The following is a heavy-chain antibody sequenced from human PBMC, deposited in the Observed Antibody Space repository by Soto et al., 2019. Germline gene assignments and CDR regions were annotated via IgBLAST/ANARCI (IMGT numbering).Heavy chain of an antibody. J-gene: IGHJ4*02. D-gene: IGHD3-22*01. Sequence: QVQLVQSGAEVKKPGASVKVSCKASGYTFTSYGISWVRQAPGQGLEWMGWISANNGNTNYAQKLQGRVTMTTDTXXTTAYMELRSLRSDDPAVYYCARDGSSGYSYPFDYWGQGTLVTVSS. CDR2: ISANNGNT. CDR3: ARDGSSGYSYPFDY. V-gene: IGHV1-18*01. CDR1: GYTFTSYG.